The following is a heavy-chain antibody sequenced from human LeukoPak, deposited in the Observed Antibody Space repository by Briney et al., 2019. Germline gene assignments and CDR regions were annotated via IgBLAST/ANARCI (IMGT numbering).Heavy chain of an antibody. J-gene: IGHJ4*02. CDR1: GGSISSYY. CDR3: ARVHGDYGDDPTYFDY. Sequence: PSETLSLTCTVSGGSISSYYWSWIRQPPGKGLEWIGYIYYSGSTNYNPSLKSRVTISVDTSKNQFSLKLSSVTAADTAVYYCARVHGDYGDDPTYFDYWGQGTLVTVSS. D-gene: IGHD4-17*01. V-gene: IGHV4-59*12. CDR2: IYYSGST.